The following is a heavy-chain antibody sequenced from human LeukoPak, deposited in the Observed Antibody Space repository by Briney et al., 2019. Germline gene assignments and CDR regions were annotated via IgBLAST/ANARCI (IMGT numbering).Heavy chain of an antibody. Sequence: GGSLRLSCAASGFTFSSYVMTWVRQAPGKGLEWVSYISSSGSTIYYADSVKGRFTISRDNAKNSLYLQMNSLRAEDTAVYYCAELGITMIGGVWGKGTTVTISS. CDR1: GFTFSSYV. V-gene: IGHV3-48*03. D-gene: IGHD3-10*02. J-gene: IGHJ6*04. CDR2: ISSSGSTI. CDR3: AELGITMIGGV.